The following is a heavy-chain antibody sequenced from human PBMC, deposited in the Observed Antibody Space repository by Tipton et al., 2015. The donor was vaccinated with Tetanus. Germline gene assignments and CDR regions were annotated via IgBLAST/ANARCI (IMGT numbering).Heavy chain of an antibody. CDR2: INHGGST. D-gene: IGHD5-12*01. CDR1: GGSFSGYY. J-gene: IGHJ6*02. V-gene: IGHV4-34*01. CDR3: ARGGYAYGLDV. Sequence: TLSLTCAVYGGSFSGYYWSWIRQPPGKGLEWIGKINHGGSTNYNPSLTSRITISVDTSKNQFSLKLSSVTAADTAVYYCARGGYAYGLDVWAQGTTVTVSS.